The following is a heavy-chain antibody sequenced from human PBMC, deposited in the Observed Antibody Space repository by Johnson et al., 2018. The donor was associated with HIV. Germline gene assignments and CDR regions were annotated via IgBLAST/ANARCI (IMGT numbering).Heavy chain of an antibody. CDR3: AKGGCYYYSEYAFDI. CDR2: IYSGGST. D-gene: IGHD3-22*01. CDR1: GFSVSCNY. J-gene: IGHJ3*02. V-gene: IGHV3-66*01. Sequence: QLVESGGGLVQRGGSLRLSCVASGFSVSCNYMSWVRQAPGKGLEWVSVIYSGGSTYYADSVRGRLTISRYNSKNTLYLQMNSMRAEDTAVYFCAKGGCYYYSEYAFDIWGQGTMVTISS.